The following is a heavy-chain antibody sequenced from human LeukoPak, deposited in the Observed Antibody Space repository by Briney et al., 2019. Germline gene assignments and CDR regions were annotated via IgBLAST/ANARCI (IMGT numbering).Heavy chain of an antibody. CDR2: IYTSGST. Sequence: SETLSLTCTGSGVSISSYYLSWIRQPAGKGLEWIWCIYTSGSTNYNPSLKSRVTRSLATSKNQFPLKLSSVTAADTGVYYCARESRYSSSWYYFDYWGQGTLVTVSS. D-gene: IGHD6-13*01. V-gene: IGHV4-4*07. CDR1: GVSISSYY. J-gene: IGHJ4*02. CDR3: ARESRYSSSWYYFDY.